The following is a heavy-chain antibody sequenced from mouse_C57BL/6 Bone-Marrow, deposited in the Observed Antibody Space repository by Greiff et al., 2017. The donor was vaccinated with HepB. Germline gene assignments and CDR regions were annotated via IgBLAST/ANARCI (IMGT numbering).Heavy chain of an antibody. D-gene: IGHD2-4*01. CDR1: GYTFTSYW. V-gene: IGHV1-53*01. Sequence: QVQLQHPGTELVKPGASVKLSCKASGYTFTSYWMHWVKQRPGQGLEWIGNINPSNGGTNYNEKFKSKATLTVDKSSSTAYMQLSSLTSEDSAVYYCARLVYYDYDGNYFDYWGQGTTLTVSS. CDR3: ARLVYYDYDGNYFDY. J-gene: IGHJ2*01. CDR2: INPSNGGT.